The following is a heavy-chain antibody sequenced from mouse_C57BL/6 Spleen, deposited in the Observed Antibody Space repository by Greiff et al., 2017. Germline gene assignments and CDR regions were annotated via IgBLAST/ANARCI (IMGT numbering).Heavy chain of an antibody. Sequence: EVKLVESGAELVKPGASVKLSCTASGFNIKDYYMHWVKQRTEQGLEWIGRIDPEDGETKYAPKFQGKATITADTSSNTAYLQLSSLTSEDTAVYYCARAEDYDGYYVGAMDYWGQGTSVTVSS. J-gene: IGHJ4*01. CDR1: GFNIKDYY. V-gene: IGHV14-2*01. CDR3: ARAEDYDGYYVGAMDY. D-gene: IGHD2-3*01. CDR2: IDPEDGET.